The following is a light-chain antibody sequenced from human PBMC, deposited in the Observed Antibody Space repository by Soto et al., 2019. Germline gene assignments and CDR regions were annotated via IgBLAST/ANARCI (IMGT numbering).Light chain of an antibody. V-gene: IGKV1-5*01. CDR3: KLYDIYPLT. J-gene: IGKJ4*01. CDR2: DAS. CDR1: QSVRSW. Sequence: DIQMTQSPATLSASVGDRVTFTCRASQSVRSWLAWYQQKPGTAPNLLLFDASRLENGVPSRFSGPGSGNDSPITITRTQPYDVATYYCKLYDIYPLTVGGGNKV.